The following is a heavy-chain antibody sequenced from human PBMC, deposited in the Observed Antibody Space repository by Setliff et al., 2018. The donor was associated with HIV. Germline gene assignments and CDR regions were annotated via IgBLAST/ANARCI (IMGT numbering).Heavy chain of an antibody. CDR3: ARDHCSGSYSLSLDY. CDR2: INPNSGGT. V-gene: IGHV1-2*02. J-gene: IGHJ4*02. D-gene: IGHD1-26*01. Sequence: ASVKVSCKASGYTFTGYYMHWVRQAPGQGLEWMGWINPNSGGTTYAQKFQGRVTMTRDTSISTAYMEVSRLRSDDTAVYYCARDHCSGSYSLSLDYWGQGTLVTVSS. CDR1: GYTFTGYY.